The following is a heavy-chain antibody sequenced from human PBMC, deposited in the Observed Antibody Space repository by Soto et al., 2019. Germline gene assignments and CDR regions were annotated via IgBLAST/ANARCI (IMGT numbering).Heavy chain of an antibody. Sequence: EVQLLESGGGLVQPGGSLRLSCAASGFTFNNYAMSWVRQAPGKGLEWVSAISGSGSATYSADSVRGRFAISRDNSKNTLYLQMNSLRAEDTAVYYCAKVLVGTVGSSVCPWYFDYWGQGTLVTVSS. D-gene: IGHD6-25*01. CDR2: ISGSGSAT. J-gene: IGHJ4*02. V-gene: IGHV3-23*01. CDR1: GFTFNNYA. CDR3: AKVLVGTVGSSVCPWYFDY.